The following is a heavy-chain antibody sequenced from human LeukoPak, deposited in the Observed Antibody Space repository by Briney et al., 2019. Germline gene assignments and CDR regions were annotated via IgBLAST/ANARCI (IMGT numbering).Heavy chain of an antibody. CDR1: GGSISSYY. CDR3: ARIGRRVVVQYYFDY. D-gene: IGHD2-15*01. Sequence: SETLSVNCTVSGGSISSYYWSWIRQPPGKGLEWIGYIYYSGSTNYNPSLKSRVTISVDTTKNQFSLKLSSVTAADTAVYYCARIGRRVVVQYYFDYWGQGTLVTVSS. V-gene: IGHV4-59*08. CDR2: IYYSGST. J-gene: IGHJ4*02.